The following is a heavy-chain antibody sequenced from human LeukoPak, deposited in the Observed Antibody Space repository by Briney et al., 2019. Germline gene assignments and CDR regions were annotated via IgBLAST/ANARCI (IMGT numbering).Heavy chain of an antibody. CDR2: IRYDGSNK. CDR3: AKELQLVHLLDY. CDR1: GFTFSSYG. V-gene: IGHV3-30*02. J-gene: IGHJ4*02. Sequence: GGSLRPSCAASGFTFSSYGMHWVRQAPGKGLEWVAFIRYDGSNKYYADSVKGRFTISRDNSKNTLYLQMNSLRAEDTAVYYCAKELQLVHLLDYWGQGTLVTVSS. D-gene: IGHD6-13*01.